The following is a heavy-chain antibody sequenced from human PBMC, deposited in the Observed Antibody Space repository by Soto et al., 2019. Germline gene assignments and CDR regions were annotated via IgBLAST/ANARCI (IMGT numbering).Heavy chain of an antibody. Sequence: GGSMRLSCAASGFTFSSYWMHWVRQAPGKGLVWVSRIYSDGSSTSYADSVKGRFTISRDNAKNTLYLQMNSLRAEDTAVYYYVDEDYWGQGPLVTVSS. CDR3: VDEDY. V-gene: IGHV3-74*01. D-gene: IGHD3-16*01. CDR2: IYSDGSST. CDR1: GFTFSSYW. J-gene: IGHJ4*02.